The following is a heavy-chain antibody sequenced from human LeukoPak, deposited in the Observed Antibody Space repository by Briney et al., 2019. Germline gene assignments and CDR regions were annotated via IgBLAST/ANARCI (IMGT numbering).Heavy chain of an antibody. CDR3: ARDPSWMFYYDFWSGFDY. CDR1: GYTFTGYY. D-gene: IGHD3-3*01. CDR2: INPNSGGT. J-gene: IGHJ4*02. Sequence: ASVKVSCKASGYTFTGYYMHWVRQAPGQGLEWMGWINPNSGGTNYAQKFQGRVTMTRDTSISTAYMELSRLRSDDTAVYYCARDPSWMFYYDFWSGFDYWGQGTLVTVSS. V-gene: IGHV1-2*02.